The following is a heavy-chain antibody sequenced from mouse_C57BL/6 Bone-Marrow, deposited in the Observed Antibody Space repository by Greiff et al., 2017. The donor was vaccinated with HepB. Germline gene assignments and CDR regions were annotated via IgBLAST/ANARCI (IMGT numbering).Heavy chain of an antibody. CDR3: ARGYEYDAWFAY. D-gene: IGHD2-4*01. J-gene: IGHJ3*01. V-gene: IGHV1-55*01. CDR2: IYPGSGST. CDR1: GYTFTSYW. Sequence: VQLQQPGAELVKPGASVKMSCKASGYTFTSYWITWVKQRPGQGLEWIGDIYPGSGSTNYNEKFKSKATLTVDTSSSTAYMQLSSLTSEDSAVYYCARGYEYDAWFAYWGQGTLVTVSA.